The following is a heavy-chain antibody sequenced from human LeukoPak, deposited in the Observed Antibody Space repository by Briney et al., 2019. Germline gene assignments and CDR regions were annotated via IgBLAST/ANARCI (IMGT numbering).Heavy chain of an antibody. CDR2: INHSGST. CDR3: ARRRIQLWLSAFDI. V-gene: IGHV4-34*01. Sequence: KPSETLSLTCAVYGGSFSGYYWSWIRQPPGKGLEWIGEINHSGSTNYNPSLKSRVTISVDTSKNQFSLKLSSVTAADTAVYYCARRRIQLWLSAFDIWGQGTMVTVSS. D-gene: IGHD5-18*01. J-gene: IGHJ3*02. CDR1: GGSFSGYY.